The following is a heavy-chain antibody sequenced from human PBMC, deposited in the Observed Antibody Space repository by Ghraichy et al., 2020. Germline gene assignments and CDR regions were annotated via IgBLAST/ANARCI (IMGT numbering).Heavy chain of an antibody. CDR3: AGASTVVRLYYYAGMDV. CDR2: ITSSGRTI. Sequence: GGSLRLSCVGSGFTFSGYNMNWVRQSPGRGLEWVSYITSSGRTIFYADSVKGRFTISRDNAQNSLYLQMNRLRDEDTAVDYCAGASTVVRLYYYAGMDVWGQGTTVTVSS. J-gene: IGHJ6*02. CDR1: GFTFSGYN. V-gene: IGHV3-48*02. D-gene: IGHD4-23*01.